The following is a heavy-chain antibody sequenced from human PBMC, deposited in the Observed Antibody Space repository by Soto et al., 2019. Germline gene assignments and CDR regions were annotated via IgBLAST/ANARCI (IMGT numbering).Heavy chain of an antibody. CDR1: GFTCRDYY. D-gene: IGHD6-6*01. CDR2: ITSSGNTL. Sequence: GGPLRLSCAASGFTCRDYYMSWIRQAPGKGLEWVSYITSSGNTLYYADSVKGRFTISRDNAKNSLYLQMNSLRAEDTAVYYCARRYSSSYRVFDFWGQGTLVTVSS. J-gene: IGHJ4*02. CDR3: ARRYSSSYRVFDF. V-gene: IGHV3-11*01.